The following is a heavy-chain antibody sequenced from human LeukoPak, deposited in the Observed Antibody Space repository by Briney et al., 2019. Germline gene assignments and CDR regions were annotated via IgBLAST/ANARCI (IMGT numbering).Heavy chain of an antibody. D-gene: IGHD3-16*01. J-gene: IGHJ5*02. CDR1: GGTFSSYA. CDR3: AREGYDYVWGSYDWFDP. V-gene: IGHV1-69*01. Sequence: GASVKVSCKASGGTFSSYAISWVRQAPGQGLEWMGGIIPIFGTANYAQKFQGRVTITADESTSTAYMELSSLRSEDTAVYYCAREGYDYVWGSYDWFDPWGQGTLVTVSS. CDR2: IIPIFGTA.